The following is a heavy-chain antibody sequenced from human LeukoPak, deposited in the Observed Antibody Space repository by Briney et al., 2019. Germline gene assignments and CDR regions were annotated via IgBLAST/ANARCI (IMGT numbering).Heavy chain of an antibody. CDR3: ARGDIVLMVYAIGVDY. D-gene: IGHD2-8*01. V-gene: IGHV3-11*04. CDR1: GFTFSDYY. CDR2: ISSSGSTI. Sequence: GGSLRLSCAASGFTFSDYYMSWIRQAPGKGLEWVSYISSSGSTIYYADSVKGRFTISRDNSKNTLYLQMNSLRAEDTAVYYCARGDIVLMVYAIGVDYWGQGTLVTVSS. J-gene: IGHJ4*02.